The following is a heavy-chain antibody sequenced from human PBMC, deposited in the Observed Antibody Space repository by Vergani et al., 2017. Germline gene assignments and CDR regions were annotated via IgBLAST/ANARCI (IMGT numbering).Heavy chain of an antibody. J-gene: IGHJ4*02. CDR2: IHSSGST. D-gene: IGHD6-6*01. V-gene: IGHV4-61*02. CDR3: AREYSSSVGFLAY. Sequence: QVQLQESGPGLVKPSQTLSLNCTVSGASISDRTPYWSWIRQSAGKGLEWLGRIHSSGSTNYNPSLKSRVTMSVDTSKNQFSLKLSSVTTADTAVYYCAREYSSSVGFLAYWGQGTLVTVSS. CDR1: GASISDRTPY.